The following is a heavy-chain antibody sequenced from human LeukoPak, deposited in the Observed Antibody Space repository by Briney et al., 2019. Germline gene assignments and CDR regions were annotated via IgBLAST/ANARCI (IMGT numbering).Heavy chain of an antibody. V-gene: IGHV4-4*02. CDR1: GGSITYTNY. CDR2: VNLQRST. Sequence: SGTLSLTCGVSGGSITYTNYWTWLRQPPGKGLEWIGEVNLQRSTNYNPSLMGRVAISVDTSEHHISLQLTSVTAADTAVYYCAREGGPYRPLDYSGQGTLVTV. J-gene: IGHJ4*02. CDR3: AREGGPYRPLDY.